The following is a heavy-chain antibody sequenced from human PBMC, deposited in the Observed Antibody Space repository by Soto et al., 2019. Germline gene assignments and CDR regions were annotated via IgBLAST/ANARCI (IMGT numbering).Heavy chain of an antibody. CDR2: TYYRSKWYN. CDR3: ARGSLELRYYYYGMDV. V-gene: IGHV6-1*01. CDR1: GGSVSSNSAA. J-gene: IGHJ6*02. D-gene: IGHD1-7*01. Sequence: SQTLSLTCAISGGSVSSNSAAWNWIRQSPSRGLEWLGRTYYRSKWYNDYAVSVKSRITINPDTSKKQFSLQLNSVTPEDTAVYYCARGSLELRYYYYGMDVWGQGTTVTVSS.